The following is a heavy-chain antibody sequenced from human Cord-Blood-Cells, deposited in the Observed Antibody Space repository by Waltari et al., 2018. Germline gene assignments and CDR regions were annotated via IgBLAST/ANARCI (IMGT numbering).Heavy chain of an antibody. CDR3: TTDKSAGDADY. J-gene: IGHJ4*02. D-gene: IGHD6-13*01. V-gene: IGHV3-15*01. Sequence: EVQLVESGGGLVKPGGSLRLSCAASGFTFSNAWMSWVRQAPGKGQGWVGRIKSKADGGTTDYAATVKGRFTISRNDSKNTLYLQMNSLKTEDTAVYYCTTDKSAGDADYWGQGTLVTVSS. CDR2: IKSKADGGTT. CDR1: GFTFSNAW.